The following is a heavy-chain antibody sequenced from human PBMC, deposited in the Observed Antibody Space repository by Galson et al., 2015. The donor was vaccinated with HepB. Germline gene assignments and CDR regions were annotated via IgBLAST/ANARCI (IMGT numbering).Heavy chain of an antibody. J-gene: IGHJ6*02. CDR2: IWYDGSKK. CDR1: GFSFKRSG. CDR3: ARVVQQLAYGMDV. D-gene: IGHD6-13*01. V-gene: IGHV3-33*01. Sequence: SLRLSCAASGFSFKRSGMHWVRQAPGKGLEWVAIIWYDGSKKYYPDSLKGRFTISRDNSKNTLYLEMNGLRAEDTAVYYCARVVQQLAYGMDVWGQGTTVTVSS.